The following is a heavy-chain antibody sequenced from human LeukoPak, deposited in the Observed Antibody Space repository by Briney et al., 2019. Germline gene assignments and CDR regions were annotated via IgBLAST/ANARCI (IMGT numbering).Heavy chain of an antibody. CDR3: AKERNLYSSSWYANDY. CDR2: IKEDGSEK. Sequence: GGSLRLSCAASGFTFSSYWMSWVRQAPGKGLEWVANIKEDGSEKYYVDSVKGRFTISRDNAKNSLYLQMNSLRAEDTAVYYCAKERNLYSSSWYANDYWGQGTLVTVSS. J-gene: IGHJ4*02. CDR1: GFTFSSYW. V-gene: IGHV3-7*01. D-gene: IGHD6-13*01.